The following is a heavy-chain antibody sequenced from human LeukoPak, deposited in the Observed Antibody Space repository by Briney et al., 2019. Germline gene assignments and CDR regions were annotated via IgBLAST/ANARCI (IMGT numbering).Heavy chain of an antibody. J-gene: IGHJ4*02. Sequence: PGGSLRLSCAASGFTFDDYAMHWVRQAPGKGLEWGSGISWNSGSIGYADSVKGRFTISRDNAKNSLYLQMNSLRAEDTALYYCAKGPPSYSSSWFDYWGQGTLVTVSS. CDR3: AKGPPSYSSSWFDY. CDR2: ISWNSGSI. CDR1: GFTFDDYA. D-gene: IGHD6-13*01. V-gene: IGHV3-9*01.